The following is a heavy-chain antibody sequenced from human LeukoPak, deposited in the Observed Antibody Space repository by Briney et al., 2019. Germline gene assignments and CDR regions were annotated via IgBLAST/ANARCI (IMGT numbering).Heavy chain of an antibody. CDR2: MSYGGTT. J-gene: IGHJ4*02. Sequence: GSLRLSCAASGFTFSSYEMNWVRQAPGKGLEWIGSMSYGGTTYYNPSLKSRVTISVDTSKNQFSLKLSSVTAADTAVYYCARVRYNDYGDLFDYWGQGTLVTVSS. CDR1: GFTFSSYE. V-gene: IGHV4-38-2*01. D-gene: IGHD4-17*01. CDR3: ARVRYNDYGDLFDY.